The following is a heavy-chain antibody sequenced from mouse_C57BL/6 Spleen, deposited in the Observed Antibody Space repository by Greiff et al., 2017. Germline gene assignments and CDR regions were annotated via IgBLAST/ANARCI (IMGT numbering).Heavy chain of an antibody. V-gene: IGHV1-61*01. J-gene: IGHJ2*01. Sequence: QVQLQQPGAELVRPGSSVKLSCKASGYTFTSYWMDWVKQRPGQGLEWIGNIYPSDSETHYNQKFKDKATLTVDKSSSTAYMQLSSLTSEDSAVYYCARSASTMFTTGAFDYWGQGTTLTVSS. D-gene: IGHD2-2*01. CDR2: IYPSDSET. CDR3: ARSASTMFTTGAFDY. CDR1: GYTFTSYW.